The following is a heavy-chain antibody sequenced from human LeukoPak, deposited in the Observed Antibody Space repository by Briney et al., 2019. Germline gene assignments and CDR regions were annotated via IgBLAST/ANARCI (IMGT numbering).Heavy chain of an antibody. Sequence: SETLSLTCTVSGGSISSSIYYWGWIRQPPGKGLEWIGSIYYSGSTYYNPSLKSRVTISVDTSKNQFSLKLSSVTAADTAVYYCAGLRSSGWYFFDYWGQGTLVTVSS. CDR1: GGSISSSIYY. CDR3: AGLRSSGWYFFDY. V-gene: IGHV4-39*01. CDR2: IYYSGST. J-gene: IGHJ4*02. D-gene: IGHD6-19*01.